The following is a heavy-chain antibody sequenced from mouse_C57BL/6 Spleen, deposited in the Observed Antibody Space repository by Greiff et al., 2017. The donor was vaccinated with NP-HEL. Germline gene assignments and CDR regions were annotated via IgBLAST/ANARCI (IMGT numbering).Heavy chain of an antibody. CDR3: ARSGDGYYGYFDV. J-gene: IGHJ1*03. CDR1: GYAFSSSW. CDR2: IYPGDGDT. D-gene: IGHD2-3*01. V-gene: IGHV1-82*01. Sequence: VQRVESGPELVKPGASVKISCKASGYAFSSSWMNWVKQRPGKGLEWIGRIYPGDGDTNYNGKFKGKATLTADKSSSTAYMQLSSLTSEDSAVYFCARSGDGYYGYFDVWGTGTTVTVSS.